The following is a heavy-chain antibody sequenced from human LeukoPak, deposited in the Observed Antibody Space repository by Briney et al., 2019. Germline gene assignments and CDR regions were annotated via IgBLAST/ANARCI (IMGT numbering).Heavy chain of an antibody. Sequence: PSETLSLTCTVSGVSISSYYWSWIWQLPGKGLEWIGYIYYSGSTNYNPSLKSRVTISVDTSKNQFSLKLSSVTAADTAVYYCARDMGAPDYGSYSVDYWGQGTLVTVSS. V-gene: IGHV4-59*01. CDR3: ARDMGAPDYGSYSVDY. CDR2: IYYSGST. D-gene: IGHD4-23*01. J-gene: IGHJ4*02. CDR1: GVSISSYY.